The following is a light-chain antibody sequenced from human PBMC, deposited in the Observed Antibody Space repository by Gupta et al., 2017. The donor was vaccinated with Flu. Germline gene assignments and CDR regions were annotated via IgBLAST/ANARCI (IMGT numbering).Light chain of an antibody. CDR1: QSISRY. CDR3: QQSYNAPKT. V-gene: IGKV1-39*01. J-gene: IGKJ2*01. CDR2: GAS. Sequence: PSSLSASVGDRVTISCRASQSISRYLNWYRQKPGKAPELLIFGASSLQSGVPSGISGSGSGTDFTLTISSLQPEDSATYYCQQSYNAPKTFGLGTRLEIK.